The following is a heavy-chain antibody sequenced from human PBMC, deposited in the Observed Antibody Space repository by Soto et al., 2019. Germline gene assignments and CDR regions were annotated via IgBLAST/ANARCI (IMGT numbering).Heavy chain of an antibody. CDR2: IYHTGNA. J-gene: IGHJ5*02. V-gene: IGHV4-39*01. CDR1: GDSISNSRFY. CDR3: ARDYFDSSDYTKTWFDP. Sequence: SETLSLTCSVSGDSISNSRFYWAWIRQPPGEGLEWIGSIYHTGNAYYNPSLKSRVTIFVDTSKNQFSLKLTSVTAADTALYYCARDYFDSSDYTKTWFDPWGQGTLVTVS. D-gene: IGHD3-22*01.